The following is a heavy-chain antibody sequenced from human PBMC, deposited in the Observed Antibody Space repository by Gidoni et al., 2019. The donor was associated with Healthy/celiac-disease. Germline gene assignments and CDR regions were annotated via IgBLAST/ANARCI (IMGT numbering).Heavy chain of an antibody. CDR2: ISYDGSNK. CDR3: ARDHGATYGDYPLTFDY. D-gene: IGHD4-17*01. Sequence: SSSAMHWVRQAPGKGLEWVAVISYDGSNKYYADSVKGRFTISRDNSKNTLYLQMNSLRAEDTAVYYCARDHGATYGDYPLTFDYWGQGTLVTVSS. J-gene: IGHJ4*02. V-gene: IGHV3-30-3*01. CDR1: SSSA.